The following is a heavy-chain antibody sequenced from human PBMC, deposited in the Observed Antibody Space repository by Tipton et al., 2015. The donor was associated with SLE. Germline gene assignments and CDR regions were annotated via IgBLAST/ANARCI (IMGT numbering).Heavy chain of an antibody. D-gene: IGHD2-15*01. Sequence: SLRLSCVASGFTFRSYAMHWVRQAPGKGLEWVALISYDGSTKYYADSVKGRFTISRDNSKSTLYLQTNNVRVEDTALYYCTRGIDPGSSRISDYWGQGTMVSVSS. V-gene: IGHV3-30*04. CDR1: GFTFRSYA. CDR2: ISYDGSTK. CDR3: TRGIDPGSSRISDY. J-gene: IGHJ4*02.